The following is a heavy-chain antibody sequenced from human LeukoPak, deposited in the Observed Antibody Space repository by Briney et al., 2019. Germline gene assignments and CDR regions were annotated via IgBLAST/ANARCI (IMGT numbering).Heavy chain of an antibody. CDR2: INHSGST. Sequence: SETLSLTCAVYGGSFSGYYWSWIRQPLGKGLEWIGEINHSGSTNYNPSLKSRVTISVDTSKNQFSLKLSSVTAADTAVYYCARGCPILTGYHNWFDPWGQGTLVTVSS. D-gene: IGHD3-9*01. V-gene: IGHV4-34*01. J-gene: IGHJ5*02. CDR3: ARGCPILTGYHNWFDP. CDR1: GGSFSGYY.